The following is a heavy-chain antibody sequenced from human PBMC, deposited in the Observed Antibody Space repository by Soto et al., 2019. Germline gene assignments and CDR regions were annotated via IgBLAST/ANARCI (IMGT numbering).Heavy chain of an antibody. Sequence: SETLSLTCAVYGGSFSGYYWSWIRQPPGKGLEWIGEINHSGSTNYNPSLKSRVTISVDTSKNQFSLKLSSVTAADTAVYYCARREGQLWFDPWGQGTLVTVS. CDR2: INHSGST. D-gene: IGHD1-1*01. CDR3: ARREGQLWFDP. CDR1: GGSFSGYY. V-gene: IGHV4-34*01. J-gene: IGHJ5*02.